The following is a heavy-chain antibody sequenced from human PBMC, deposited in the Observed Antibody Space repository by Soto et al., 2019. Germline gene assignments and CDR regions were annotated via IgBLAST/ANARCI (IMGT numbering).Heavy chain of an antibody. D-gene: IGHD2-8*01. CDR3: AKDWAASCPVVLMVYAPKFEY. J-gene: IGHJ4*02. Sequence: GGSLRLSCAASGFTFSSYAMSWVRQAPGKGLEWVSAISGSGGSTYYADSVKGRFTISRDNSKNTLYLQMNSLRAEDTAVYYCAKDWAASCPVVLMVYAPKFEYGGEGTLVTVSS. CDR1: GFTFSSYA. V-gene: IGHV3-23*01. CDR2: ISGSGGST.